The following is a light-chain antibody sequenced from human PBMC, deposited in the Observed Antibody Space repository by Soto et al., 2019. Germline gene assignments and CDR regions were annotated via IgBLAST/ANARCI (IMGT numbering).Light chain of an antibody. V-gene: IGKV3-11*01. CDR3: QQRSNWPPIT. Sequence: EIVLTQSPAPLPFSQGEKATLPGRASRGFSSYLAWYQQKPGQAPRPLIYDASNRATGIPARFSGSGSGTDFTLTISSLEPEDFAVYYCQQRSNWPPITFGQGTRLEIK. J-gene: IGKJ5*01. CDR2: DAS. CDR1: RGFSSY.